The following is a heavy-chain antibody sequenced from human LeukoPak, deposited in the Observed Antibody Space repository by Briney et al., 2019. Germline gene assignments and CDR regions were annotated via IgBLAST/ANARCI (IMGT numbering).Heavy chain of an antibody. CDR1: GFTFSTYW. CDR3: ARDSSGYQ. Sequence: GGSLRLSCAASGFTFSTYWMSWVRQAPGKGLEWVANIKEDGSETYYGDSVKGRFTISRDNAKNSLYLQMNSRRAEDTAVYYCARDSSGYQWGQGTLVTVSS. V-gene: IGHV3-7*01. D-gene: IGHD3-22*01. J-gene: IGHJ4*02. CDR2: IKEDGSET.